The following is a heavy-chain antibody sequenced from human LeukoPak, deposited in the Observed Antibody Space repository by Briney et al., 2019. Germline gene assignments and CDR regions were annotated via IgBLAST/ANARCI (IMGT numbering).Heavy chain of an antibody. D-gene: IGHD5-24*01. V-gene: IGHV4-4*07. CDR3: AREVSARDGSLGRPFDY. CDR2: IYSSGST. Sequence: PSETLSLTCTVSGGSPTDYFWSWIRQPAGKGLEWIGRIYSSGSTNYNAPLKSRVTMSVDTSKNQFSLKLSSVTAADTAVYYCAREVSARDGSLGRPFDYWGQGTLVTVSS. CDR1: GGSPTDYF. J-gene: IGHJ4*02.